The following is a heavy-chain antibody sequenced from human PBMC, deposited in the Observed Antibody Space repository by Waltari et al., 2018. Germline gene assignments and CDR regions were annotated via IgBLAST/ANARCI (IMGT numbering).Heavy chain of an antibody. V-gene: IGHV3-23*01. Sequence: VYLMESGGGLVQPGGSLRLSCVGSGFDYSSCAMSWVRQAPGKGREWVSGIDNSGEDTYYADSVKGRFTISRDDSKKTLYLQMNSLRVEDTAIYYCAKDSGFSMIRGRENSWGQGTLVAVSS. CDR3: AKDSGFSMIRGRENS. D-gene: IGHD3-10*01. CDR1: GFDYSSCA. CDR2: IDNSGEDT. J-gene: IGHJ4*02.